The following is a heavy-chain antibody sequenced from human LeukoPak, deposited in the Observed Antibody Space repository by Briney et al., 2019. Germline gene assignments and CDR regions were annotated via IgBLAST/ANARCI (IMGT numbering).Heavy chain of an antibody. Sequence: PGGSLRLSCAASGFTFSTYVIHWVRQAPGKGLEWVAVISYDGSNKYYADSVKGRFTISRDNSKNTLYLQMNSLRAEDTAVYYCARDLRYCSSTSCYFVYYGMDVWGQGTTVTVSS. J-gene: IGHJ6*02. V-gene: IGHV3-30-3*01. CDR3: ARDLRYCSSTSCYFVYYGMDV. CDR1: GFTFSTYV. D-gene: IGHD2-2*01. CDR2: ISYDGSNK.